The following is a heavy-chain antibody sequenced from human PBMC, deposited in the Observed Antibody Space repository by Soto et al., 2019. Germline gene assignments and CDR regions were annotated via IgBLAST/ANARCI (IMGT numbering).Heavy chain of an antibody. CDR3: ARPPRGGGYYYGMEV. CDR1: GFTFSSYG. CDR2: IWYDGSNK. V-gene: IGHV3-33*01. Sequence: GWSLRLSCAASGFTFSSYGMHWVRQAPGKGLEWMAFIWYDGSNKYYADCVKGRFTISRDNSKNTLYLQMNSLRAEDTAVYYCARPPRGGGYYYGMEVWGQGTMVTVSS. D-gene: IGHD3-10*01. J-gene: IGHJ6*02.